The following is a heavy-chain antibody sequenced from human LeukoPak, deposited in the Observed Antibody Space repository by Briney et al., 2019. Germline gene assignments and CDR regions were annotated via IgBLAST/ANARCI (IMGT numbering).Heavy chain of an antibody. J-gene: IGHJ4*02. CDR3: ASSGEQWLGTSDY. D-gene: IGHD6-19*01. CDR1: GFTFSDYY. CDR2: ISSSGSTI. Sequence: GGSLRLSCAASGFTFSDYYMSWIRQAPGKVLEWVSYISSSGSTIYYADSVKGRFTISRDNAKNSLYLQMNSLRAEDTAVYYCASSGEQWLGTSDYWGQGTLVTVSS. V-gene: IGHV3-11*01.